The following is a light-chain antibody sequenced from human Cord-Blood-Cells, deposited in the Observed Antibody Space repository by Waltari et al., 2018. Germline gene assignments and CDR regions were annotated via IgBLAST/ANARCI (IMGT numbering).Light chain of an antibody. CDR1: SSDVGGYNY. CDR2: EVS. V-gene: IGLV2-14*01. CDR3: SSYTSSSTYV. Sequence: QSALTQPASVSGSPGQSITISCTGTSSDVGGYNYVSWYQQHPGKAPKLMIYEVSNLPSGVSNRFAGSKAGNTAYLTISGLQAEDEADYYCSSYTSSSTYVFGTGTKVTVL. J-gene: IGLJ1*01.